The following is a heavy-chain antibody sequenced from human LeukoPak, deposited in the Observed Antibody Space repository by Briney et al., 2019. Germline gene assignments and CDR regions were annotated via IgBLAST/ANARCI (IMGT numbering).Heavy chain of an antibody. CDR2: IFSTDKT. J-gene: IGHJ6*04. CDR3: AREIGYYFDNHSSRLRGRFDV. V-gene: IGHV3-53*01. D-gene: IGHD3-22*01. Sequence: GGSLRPSCAASGITVSTNYMNWVRQAPGKGLEWVSVIFSTDKTNYADSVQGRFTISRDPSKNTVYLQMNSLRGEDTAVYYCAREIGYYFDNHSSRLRGRFDVWGTGTTVIVSS. CDR1: GITVSTNY.